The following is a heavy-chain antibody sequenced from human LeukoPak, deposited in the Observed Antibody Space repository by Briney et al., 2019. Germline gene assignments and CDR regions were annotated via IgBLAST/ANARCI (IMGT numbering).Heavy chain of an antibody. J-gene: IGHJ6*03. CDR2: LYNSGNS. CDR3: ARDGPSWGDYGFMDV. Sequence: PSETLSLTCTVSGGSISRYHWSWIRQPAGKGLEWVGRLYNSGNSDYNPSLKSRVTMSLDTSKNQFSLKLTSVTAADTAVYYCARDGPSWGDYGFMDVWGKGTTVTVSS. D-gene: IGHD4-17*01. V-gene: IGHV4-4*07. CDR1: GGSISRYH.